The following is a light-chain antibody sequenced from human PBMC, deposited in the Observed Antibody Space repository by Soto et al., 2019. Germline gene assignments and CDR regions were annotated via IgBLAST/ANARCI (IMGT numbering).Light chain of an antibody. CDR1: SSNIGSNT. CDR2: NNN. CDR3: AAWDDSLNGHVV. Sequence: QLVLTQPPSASGTPGQRVTISCSGSSSNIGSNTVNWYQQLPGTAPQLLIYNNNQRPSGVPDRFSGSKSGTSASLAISGLQSEDEADYYCAAWDDSLNGHVVFGGGTKLTVL. J-gene: IGLJ2*01. V-gene: IGLV1-44*01.